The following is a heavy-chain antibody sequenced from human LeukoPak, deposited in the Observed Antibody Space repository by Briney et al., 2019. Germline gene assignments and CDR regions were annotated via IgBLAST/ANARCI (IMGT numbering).Heavy chain of an antibody. J-gene: IGHJ6*03. CDR1: GGSFSGYY. CDR2: IDHSGST. V-gene: IGHV4-34*01. Sequence: SETLSLTCAVYGGSFSGYYWSWIRQPPGKGLEWIGEIDHSGSTNYNPSLKSRVTISVDTSKNQFSLKLSSVTAADTAVYYCARGPITMVRGVTPRYMDVWGKGTTVTVSS. CDR3: ARGPITMVRGVTPRYMDV. D-gene: IGHD3-10*01.